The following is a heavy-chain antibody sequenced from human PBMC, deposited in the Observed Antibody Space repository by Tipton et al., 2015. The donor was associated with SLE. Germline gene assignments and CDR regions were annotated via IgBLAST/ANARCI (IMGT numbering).Heavy chain of an antibody. V-gene: IGHV4-31*03. CDR1: GGSIRSGDYY. Sequence: TLSLTCTVSGGSIRSGDYYWGWIRQHPGKGLEWIGYIHDSGATFYNPSLRSRSAISVDTSQNQFSLRLTSVTAADTAVYYFARHLGASFDFWGQGILVTVSS. J-gene: IGHJ4*02. CDR2: IHDSGAT. CDR3: ARHLGASFDF.